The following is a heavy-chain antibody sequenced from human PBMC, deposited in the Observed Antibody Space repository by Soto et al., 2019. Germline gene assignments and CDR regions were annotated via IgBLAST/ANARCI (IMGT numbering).Heavy chain of an antibody. V-gene: IGHV3-15*01. J-gene: IGHJ4*02. D-gene: IGHD3-3*01. CDR2: IKSKTDGGTT. Sequence: EVQLVESGGGLVKPGGSLRLSCAASGFTFSNAWMSWVRQAPGKGLEWVGRIKSKTDGGTTDYAAPVKGRFTISRDDSKNTLYLQMTSLKTEDTAVYYCTTDLYYDFWSGYQKPDYWGQGTLVTVSS. CDR3: TTDLYYDFWSGYQKPDY. CDR1: GFTFSNAW.